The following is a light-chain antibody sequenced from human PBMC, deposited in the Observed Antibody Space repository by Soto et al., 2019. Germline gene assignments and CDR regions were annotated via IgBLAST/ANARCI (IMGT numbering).Light chain of an antibody. Sequence: QSALTQPPSASGSPGQSVTISCTGTSSDVGKYDYVSWFQHHPGKAPKLIIYEVTKRPSGVPDRFSGSKSGNTASLTVSGLQAEDEADYYCCSYAGNHIYVFGTGTKV. V-gene: IGLV2-8*01. CDR3: CSYAGNHIYV. J-gene: IGLJ1*01. CDR1: SSDVGKYDY. CDR2: EVT.